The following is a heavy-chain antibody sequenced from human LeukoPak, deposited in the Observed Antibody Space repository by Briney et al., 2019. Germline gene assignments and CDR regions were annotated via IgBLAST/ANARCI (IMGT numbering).Heavy chain of an antibody. CDR2: IIPIFGTA. Sequence: ASVKVSCKASGGTSSSYAISWVRQAPGQGLEWMGGIIPIFGTANYVQKFQGRVTITRNTSISIAYMELSSLRSEDTAVYYCARGRRSSSWYVSHYYYYMDVWGKGTTVTVSS. CDR1: GGTSSSYA. J-gene: IGHJ6*03. D-gene: IGHD6-13*01. CDR3: ARGRRSSSWYVSHYYYYMDV. V-gene: IGHV1-69*05.